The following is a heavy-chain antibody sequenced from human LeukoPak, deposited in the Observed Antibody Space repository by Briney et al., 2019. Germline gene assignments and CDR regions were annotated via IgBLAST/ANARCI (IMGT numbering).Heavy chain of an antibody. CDR1: GGSIRRHY. J-gene: IGHJ4*02. V-gene: IGHV4-4*07. CDR3: ARASLSIGGYSSFDY. Sequence: SETPSLTCTVSGGSIRRHYWSWIRQSAGKGLEWMGRIYKSGSNSENTNYNPSLESRVTVAADTSNNQFSLTLSSVTAADTAVYYCARASLSIGGYSSFDYWGQGILVTVYS. D-gene: IGHD2-15*01. CDR2: IYKSGSNSENT.